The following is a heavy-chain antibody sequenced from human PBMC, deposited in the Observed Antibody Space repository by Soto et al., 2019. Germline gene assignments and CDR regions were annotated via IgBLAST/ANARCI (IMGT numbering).Heavy chain of an antibody. V-gene: IGHV3-48*03. CDR1: GFTFSSYE. CDR3: ARSQWLVGSYFDY. Sequence: EVQLVESGGGLVQPGGSLRLSCAASGFTFSSYEMNWVRQAPGKGLEWVSYISSSGSTIYYADSVKGRFTISRDNAKNSLYLQMNSLRAEDTAVYYCARSQWLVGSYFDYLGQGTLVTVSS. CDR2: ISSSGSTI. D-gene: IGHD6-19*01. J-gene: IGHJ4*02.